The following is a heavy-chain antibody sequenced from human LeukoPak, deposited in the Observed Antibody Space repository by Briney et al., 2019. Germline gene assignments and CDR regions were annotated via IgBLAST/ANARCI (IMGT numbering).Heavy chain of an antibody. CDR1: GYTFTSYG. J-gene: IGHJ4*02. CDR3: ARDHAAGTSGDY. CDR2: ISAYNGNT. D-gene: IGHD6-13*01. V-gene: IGHV1-18*04. Sequence: ASVKVSCKASGYTFTSYGISWVRQAPGQGLEWMGWISAYNGNTNYAQKLQGRVTMTTDTCTSTAYMELRSLRSDDTAVYYCARDHAAGTSGDYWGQGTLVTVSS.